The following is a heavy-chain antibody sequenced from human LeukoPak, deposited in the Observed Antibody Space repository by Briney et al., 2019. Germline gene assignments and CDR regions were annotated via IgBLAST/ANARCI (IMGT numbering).Heavy chain of an antibody. CDR2: INPNSGGT. J-gene: IGHJ3*02. D-gene: IGHD6-19*01. Sequence: ASVKVSSTASGYNLTVYYMDWVRQAPGQGLEWMGRINPNSGGTKYAQKFRGRVTMTRDTSISTAYMELSRLRSDETAVYYCARDFSSGWYPKDVFDIWGQGTMVTVSS. CDR1: GYNLTVYY. CDR3: ARDFSSGWYPKDVFDI. V-gene: IGHV1-2*06.